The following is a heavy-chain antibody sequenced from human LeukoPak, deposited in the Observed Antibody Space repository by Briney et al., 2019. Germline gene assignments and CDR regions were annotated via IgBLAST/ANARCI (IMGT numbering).Heavy chain of an antibody. J-gene: IGHJ4*02. CDR2: IYSGGNT. CDR1: GFTVSSNY. V-gene: IGHV3-53*01. CDR3: AREEFWSGHQ. D-gene: IGHD3-3*01. Sequence: GGSQRLSCAASGFTVSSNYMSWVRQAPGKGLEWVSVIYSGGNTYYADSVRGRFTISRDNSKNTLYLQMNSLRAEDTAVYYCAREEFWSGHQWGQGTLVTVSS.